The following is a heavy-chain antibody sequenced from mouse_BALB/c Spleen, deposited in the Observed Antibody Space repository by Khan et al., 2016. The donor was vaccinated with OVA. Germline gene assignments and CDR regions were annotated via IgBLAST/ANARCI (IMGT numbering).Heavy chain of an antibody. CDR1: GYAFTDYL. Sequence: QVQLQQPGAELVRPGTSVKVSCKASGYAFTDYLIEWLKQRPGQGLEWIGVINPGSGGTHYNEEFMDRATLTADKSSSTAYMQLSSLTSDDSAVYFCSRSCYGFGAYWGPGTLVTVSA. CDR2: INPGSGGT. D-gene: IGHD1-2*01. V-gene: IGHV1-54*01. CDR3: SRSCYGFGAY. J-gene: IGHJ3*01.